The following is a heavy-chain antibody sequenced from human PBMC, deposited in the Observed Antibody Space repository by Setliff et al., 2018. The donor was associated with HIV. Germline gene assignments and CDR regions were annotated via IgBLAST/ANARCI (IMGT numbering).Heavy chain of an antibody. CDR1: GFTFGTYA. V-gene: IGHV3-23*01. J-gene: IGHJ3*02. CDR3: AKDSGYSGYLGQDAFDI. Sequence: GGSLRLSCAASGFTFGTYAMSWVRQAPGNVLEWVSSISDIGDSTYYADSVKDRFTISIDNSKNMLYLQMNSLRAEDTAVYYCAKDSGYSGYLGQDAFDIWGQGTMVTVSS. D-gene: IGHD5-12*01. CDR2: ISDIGDST.